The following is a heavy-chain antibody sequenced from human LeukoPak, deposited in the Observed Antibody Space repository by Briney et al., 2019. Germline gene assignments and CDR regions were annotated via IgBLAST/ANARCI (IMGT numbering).Heavy chain of an antibody. CDR2: ISSSSSYI. CDR1: GFTFSSYS. V-gene: IGHV3-21*01. Sequence: GGSLRLSCAASGFTFSSYSMNWVRQAPGKGLEWVSSISSSSSYIYYADSVKGRFTISRDNAKSSLYLQMNSLRAEDTAVYYCARTVPDYGSGSYLFDYWGQGTLVTVSS. J-gene: IGHJ4*02. D-gene: IGHD3-10*01. CDR3: ARTVPDYGSGSYLFDY.